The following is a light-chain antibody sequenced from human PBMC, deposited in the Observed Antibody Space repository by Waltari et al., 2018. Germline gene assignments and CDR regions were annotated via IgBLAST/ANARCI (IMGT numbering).Light chain of an antibody. J-gene: IGKJ1*01. Sequence: DIQMTQSPSTLSASVGDRVTITCRASLGIRSWLAWYQQKPGKAPNLLVSKSSTLDTGVPSRFSGSGSGTEFTLTISSLQPDDFATYYCQQYYSYPRTFGQGTKVEIK. CDR2: KSS. V-gene: IGKV1-5*03. CDR3: QQYYSYPRT. CDR1: LGIRSW.